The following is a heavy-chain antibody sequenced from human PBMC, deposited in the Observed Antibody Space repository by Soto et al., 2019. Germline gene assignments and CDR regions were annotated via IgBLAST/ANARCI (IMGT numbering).Heavy chain of an antibody. V-gene: IGHV2-5*02. Sequence: QITLKESGPTLVKPTQTLTLTCTFSGFSLSTTNVGVDWIRQPPGKALEWLALVYWDDDKRYSPSLKSRLTVXKXTXXNQVVLTMTNMDPVDTATYYCVHRRYFDALTGYSHWGQGTLVTVSS. J-gene: IGHJ4*02. CDR2: VYWDDDK. D-gene: IGHD3-9*01. CDR1: GFSLSTTNVG. CDR3: VHRRYFDALTGYSH.